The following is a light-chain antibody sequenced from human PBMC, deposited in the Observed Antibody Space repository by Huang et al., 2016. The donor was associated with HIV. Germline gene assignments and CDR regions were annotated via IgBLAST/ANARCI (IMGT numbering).Light chain of an antibody. Sequence: EIVMTQSPATLSVSPGERVTLSCRASQNVYTNLAWYQHNPGQTPSLLIFGAATGNTGVPSRFSGLGSGTDFTLTIDGLRPEDSAVYYCQQYDKWPRSFGQGTKLEI. CDR1: QNVYTN. CDR3: QQYDKWPRS. J-gene: IGKJ2*03. CDR2: GAA. V-gene: IGKV3D-15*01.